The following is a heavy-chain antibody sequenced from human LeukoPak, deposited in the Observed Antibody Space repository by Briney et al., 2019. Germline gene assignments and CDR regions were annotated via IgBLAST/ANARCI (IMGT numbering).Heavy chain of an antibody. V-gene: IGHV3-23*01. J-gene: IGHJ4*02. CDR2: ISGSGGST. Sequence: PGGSLRLSCAASGFTFSSYAMSWVRQAPGKGLEWVSAISGSGGSTYYADSVKGRFTISRDNSKNTLYLQMNSLRAEDTAVYYCAKDSRDGSGSHLFDYWGQGTLVTVSS. D-gene: IGHD3-10*01. CDR1: GFTFSSYA. CDR3: AKDSRDGSGSHLFDY.